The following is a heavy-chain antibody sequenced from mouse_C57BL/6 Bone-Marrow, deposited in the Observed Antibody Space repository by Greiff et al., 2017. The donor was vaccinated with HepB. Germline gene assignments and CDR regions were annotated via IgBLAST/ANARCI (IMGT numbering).Heavy chain of an antibody. CDR1: GFTFSNYW. J-gene: IGHJ3*01. CDR2: IRLKSDNYAT. Sequence: EVQGVESGGGLVQPGGSMKLSCVASGFTFSNYWMNWVRQSPEKGLEWVAQIRLKSDNYATHYAESVKGRFTISRDDSTSSVYLQMNNLRAEDTGIYYCTGWFAYWGQGTLVTVSA. V-gene: IGHV6-3*01. CDR3: TGWFAY.